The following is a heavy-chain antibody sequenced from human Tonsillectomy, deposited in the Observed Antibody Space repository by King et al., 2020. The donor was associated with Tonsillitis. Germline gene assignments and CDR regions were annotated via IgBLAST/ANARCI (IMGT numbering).Heavy chain of an antibody. CDR3: AKDKGAAYYDISRGAFDI. Sequence: VQLVESGGGLVKPGGSLRLSCATSGFTFKNYDMNWVRQAPGKGLEWVSSITSSSAYIYYADSGKGRFTISRDNAGDSLFLQMKSLRADDTAVYYCAKDKGAAYYDISRGAFDIWGQGTMVTVSS. CDR1: GFTFKNYD. D-gene: IGHD3-22*01. CDR2: ITSSSAYI. V-gene: IGHV3-21*01. J-gene: IGHJ3*02.